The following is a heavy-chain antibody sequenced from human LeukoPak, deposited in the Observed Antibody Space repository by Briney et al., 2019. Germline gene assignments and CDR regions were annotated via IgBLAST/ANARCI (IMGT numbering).Heavy chain of an antibody. V-gene: IGHV4-4*09. CDR2: IYTSGST. CDR3: ARMGGAGYFDY. D-gene: IGHD3-16*01. Sequence: SETLSLTRTVSGGSISSYYWSWIRQPPGKGLEWIGYIYTSGSTNYNPSLKSRVTISVDTSKNQFSLKLSSVTAADTAVYYCARMGGAGYFDYWGQGTLVTVSS. CDR1: GGSISSYY. J-gene: IGHJ4*02.